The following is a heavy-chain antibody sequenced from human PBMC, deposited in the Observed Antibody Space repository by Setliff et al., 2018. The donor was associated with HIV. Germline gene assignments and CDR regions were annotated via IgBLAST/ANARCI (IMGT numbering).Heavy chain of an antibody. J-gene: IGHJ4*03. CDR3: ATQWHSEISNYYVDY. V-gene: IGHV4-38-2*01. CDR2: MYHRGGA. Sequence: SETLSLTCDVSGWSISSGYHWVWIRQPPGKGLEWIGSMYHRGGAFYSPSFTTRITMSIDTSKNQFSLRLKSVTAADTAIYYCATQWHSEISNYYVDYWGHETLVTVSS. D-gene: IGHD3-16*01. CDR1: GWSISSGYH.